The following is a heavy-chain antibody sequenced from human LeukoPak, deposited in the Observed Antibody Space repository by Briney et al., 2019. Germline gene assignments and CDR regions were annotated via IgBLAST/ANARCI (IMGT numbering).Heavy chain of an antibody. CDR3: ASTQWYSY. CDR2: INSDGSST. D-gene: IGHD2-15*01. V-gene: IGHV3-74*01. CDR1: GFTFSSYS. J-gene: IGHJ4*02. Sequence: PGGSLRLSCAASGFTFSSYSMNWVRQAPGKGLGWVSRINSDGSSTSYADSVKGRFTISRDNAKNTLYLQMNSLRAEDTAVYYCASTQWYSYWGQGTLVTVSS.